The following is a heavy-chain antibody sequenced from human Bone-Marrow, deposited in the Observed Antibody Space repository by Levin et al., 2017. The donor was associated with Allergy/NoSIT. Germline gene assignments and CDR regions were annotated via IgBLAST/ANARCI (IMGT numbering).Heavy chain of an antibody. CDR2: ISYDGSSK. CDR1: GFTFSSYV. D-gene: IGHD1-26*01. CDR3: AGGTYYSYYYYGMDV. J-gene: IGHJ6*02. V-gene: IGHV3-30*04. Sequence: GGSLRLSCAASGFTFSSYVMHWVRQAPGKGLEWVAVISYDGSSKYYADFVKGRFTISRDNSKNTLYLQMNSLRAEDTAVFYCAGGTYYSYYYYGMDVWGQGTTVTVSS.